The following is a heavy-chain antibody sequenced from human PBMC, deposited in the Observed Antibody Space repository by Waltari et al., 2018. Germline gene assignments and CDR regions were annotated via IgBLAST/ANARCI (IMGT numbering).Heavy chain of an antibody. CDR1: GDSMNRNYW. V-gene: IGHV4-4*02. J-gene: IGHJ4*02. Sequence: QLQLQQSGPGLVKPSESLSLNCAVSGDSMNRNYWWNWVRQPPGKGLEWIGQIHGSGRTTYTPSLASRVTVSIDSSNNRFSLKVSYATAAGTAVYYCSRDRGSGLYLDSWGQGTLVTVSP. CDR3: SRDRGSGLYLDS. D-gene: IGHD2-15*01. CDR2: IHGSGRT.